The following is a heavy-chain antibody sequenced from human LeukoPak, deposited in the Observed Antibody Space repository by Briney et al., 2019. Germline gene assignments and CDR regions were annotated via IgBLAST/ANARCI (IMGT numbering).Heavy chain of an antibody. CDR1: GFTFSSYT. CDR3: ARGVIAAAGFFDF. V-gene: IGHV3-23*01. CDR2: INGSGDST. J-gene: IGHJ4*02. D-gene: IGHD6-13*01. Sequence: GGSLRLSSAASGFTFSSYTMRWGRPALGRGLGWGSAINGSGDSTYYADAVKGRFTNSRDNSKNTLFLQMNSLRAEDTAVYYCARGVIAAAGFFDFWGQGALVTVSS.